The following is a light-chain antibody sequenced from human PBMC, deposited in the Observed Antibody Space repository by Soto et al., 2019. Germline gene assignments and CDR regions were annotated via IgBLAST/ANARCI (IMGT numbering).Light chain of an antibody. Sequence: QSALTQPASVSGSPGQSITISCTGTSSDVGGYKYVSWYQQHPGKAPKLMIYEVSNRPSGVSDRFSGSKSGNTASLTISGLQAEDEADYYCSSYTSSGTWMFGGGTKVTVL. CDR2: EVS. CDR1: SSDVGGYKY. CDR3: SSYTSSGTWM. J-gene: IGLJ3*02. V-gene: IGLV2-14*01.